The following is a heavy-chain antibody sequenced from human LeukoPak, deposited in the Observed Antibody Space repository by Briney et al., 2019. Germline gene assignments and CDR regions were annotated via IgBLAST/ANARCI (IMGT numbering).Heavy chain of an antibody. CDR1: GGSISSGGYY. CDR2: IYYSGST. Sequence: SQTLSLTCTVSGGSISSGGYYWSWIRQHPGKGLEWIGYIYYSGSTYYNPSLKSRVTISVDTSKNQFSLKLSSVTAADTAVYYCASGQRRWPPNADWGHGTLVTVSS. D-gene: IGHD2-15*01. CDR3: ASGQRRWPPNAD. V-gene: IGHV4-31*03. J-gene: IGHJ4*01.